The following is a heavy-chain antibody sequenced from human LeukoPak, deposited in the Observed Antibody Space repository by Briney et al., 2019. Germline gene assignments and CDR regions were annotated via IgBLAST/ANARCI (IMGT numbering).Heavy chain of an antibody. J-gene: IGHJ4*02. V-gene: IGHV3-64*01. CDR1: GFTFSSYA. Sequence: GSLRLSCAASGFTFSSYAMHWVRQAPGKGLEYVSAISSNGDRTFYANSVKGRFTVSRDNSKNTLYLQMGSLTAEDMAVYYCAGRRLASSSGWYEPVYWGQGTLVTVSS. CDR3: AGRRLASSSGWYEPVY. CDR2: ISSNGDRT. D-gene: IGHD6-19*01.